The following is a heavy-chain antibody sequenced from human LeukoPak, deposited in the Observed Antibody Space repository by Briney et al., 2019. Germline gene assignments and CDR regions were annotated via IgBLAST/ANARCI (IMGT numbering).Heavy chain of an antibody. J-gene: IGHJ4*02. CDR3: ASRIAAAGTGEFDY. CDR1: GYTFTGYY. V-gene: IGHV1-2*02. CDR2: INPNSGGT. D-gene: IGHD6-13*01. Sequence: GASVKVSCKASGYTFTGYYMHWVRQAPGQGLEWMGWINPNSGGTNYAQKFQGSVTMTRDTSISTAYMELSSLRSEDTAVYYCASRIAAAGTGEFDYWGQGTLVIVSS.